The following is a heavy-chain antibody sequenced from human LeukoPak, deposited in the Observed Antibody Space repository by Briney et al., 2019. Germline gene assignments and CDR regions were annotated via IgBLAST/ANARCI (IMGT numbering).Heavy chain of an antibody. CDR1: GYTFTSYD. J-gene: IGHJ4*02. V-gene: IGHV1-18*01. Sequence: ASVKVSCKASGYTFTSYDINWVRQATGQGLEWMGWISAYNGNTNYAQKFQGRVTTSTDTSTSTAYMELRSLRSDDTAVYYCARVAAVAATDFDYWGQGTPVTVSS. D-gene: IGHD6-19*01. CDR3: ARVAAVAATDFDY. CDR2: ISAYNGNT.